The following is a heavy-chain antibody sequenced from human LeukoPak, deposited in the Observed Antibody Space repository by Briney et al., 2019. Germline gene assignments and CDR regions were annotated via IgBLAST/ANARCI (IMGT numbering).Heavy chain of an antibody. CDR1: GDSTRIYK. CDR2: IYDSGST. J-gene: IGHJ4*02. V-gene: IGHV4-59*01. CDR3: PELLLTAVDC. D-gene: IGHD2-15*01. Sequence: PSETLSLTSTEPGDSTRIYKWCWGRQPPGKGLECIDYIYDSGSTNYNPFLKRQFTISVHPPKNPFPLKLRSVTAQATSANEYPELLLTAVDCLGGGTLVTVSS.